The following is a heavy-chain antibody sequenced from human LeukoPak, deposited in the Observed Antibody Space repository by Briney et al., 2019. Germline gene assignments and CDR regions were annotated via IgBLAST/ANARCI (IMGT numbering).Heavy chain of an antibody. Sequence: SQTLSLTCTVSGGSISSGDYYWSWIRQPPGKGLEWIGYIYYSGSTYYNPSLKSRVTISVDTTKYQFSLKLSSVTAADTAVYYCARNRYSSSWYEAFDIWGQGTMVTVSS. CDR1: GGSISSGDYY. V-gene: IGHV4-30-4*08. D-gene: IGHD6-13*01. J-gene: IGHJ3*02. CDR3: ARNRYSSSWYEAFDI. CDR2: IYYSGST.